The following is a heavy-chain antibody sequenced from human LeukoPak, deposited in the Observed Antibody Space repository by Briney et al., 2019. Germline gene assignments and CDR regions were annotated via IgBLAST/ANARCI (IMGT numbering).Heavy chain of an antibody. Sequence: PGGSLRLSCAASGFTFSSYAMSWVRQAPGKGLEWVSAISGGGGTTYYADSVKGRFTISRDNSKNTLYLQMNSLRAEDTAIYYCAKLHCSSTNCYEWIQLWSYYFDYWGQGILVTVSS. D-gene: IGHD2-2*01. V-gene: IGHV3-23*01. CDR1: GFTFSSYA. CDR2: ISGGGGTT. CDR3: AKLHCSSTNCYEWIQLWSYYFDY. J-gene: IGHJ4*02.